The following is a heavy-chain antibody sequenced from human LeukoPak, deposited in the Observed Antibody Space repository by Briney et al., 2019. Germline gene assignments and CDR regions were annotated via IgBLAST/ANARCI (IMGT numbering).Heavy chain of an antibody. CDR1: GFTFGSYW. D-gene: IGHD4-17*01. J-gene: IGHJ1*01. V-gene: IGHV3-7*01. Sequence: GGSLRLSCAASGFTFGSYWMSWVRQAPGKGLEWVANIKQDGSEKYYVDSVKGRFTISRDNAKNSLYLQMNSLRAEDTAVYYCATYFFSNGDKQEYFQHWGQGTLVTVSS. CDR2: IKQDGSEK. CDR3: ATYFFSNGDKQEYFQH.